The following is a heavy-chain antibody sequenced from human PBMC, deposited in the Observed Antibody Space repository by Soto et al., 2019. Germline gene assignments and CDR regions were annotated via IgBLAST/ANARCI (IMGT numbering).Heavy chain of an antibody. D-gene: IGHD1-1*01. CDR3: GRDRGWNDPSETPNWFDP. CDR1: SGTFITYT. CDR2: IIPIPGIA. Sequence: GASVKVSCKASSGTFITYTISWVRQPPGQGLEWMGRIIPIPGIANYAQKFQGRVTITADKSTSTAYMELSSLRSEDTAVYYFGRDRGWNDPSETPNWFDPWGQGTLVTVSS. V-gene: IGHV1-69*04. J-gene: IGHJ5*02.